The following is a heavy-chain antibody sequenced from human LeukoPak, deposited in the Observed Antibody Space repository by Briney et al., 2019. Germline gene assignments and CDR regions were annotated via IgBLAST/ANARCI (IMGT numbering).Heavy chain of an antibody. J-gene: IGHJ3*02. CDR3: ARSHYDSSGDAFDI. V-gene: IGHV3-74*01. CDR2: INSDGSST. Sequence: GGSLRLSCAASGFTFSSYWMHWVRQAPGKGLVWVSRINSDGSSTSYADSVKGRFTISRDNAKNTLYLQMNSLRAEDTAVFYCARSHYDSSGDAFDIWGQGTMVTVSS. CDR1: GFTFSSYW. D-gene: IGHD3-22*01.